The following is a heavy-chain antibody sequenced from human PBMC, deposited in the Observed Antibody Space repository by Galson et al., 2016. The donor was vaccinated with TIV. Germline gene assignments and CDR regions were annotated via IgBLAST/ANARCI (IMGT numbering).Heavy chain of an antibody. D-gene: IGHD3-22*01. V-gene: IGHV1-24*01. CDR3: ASVAWFPGLSLDN. J-gene: IGHJ4*02. Sequence: SCKVSGYSLTEVGMHWVRQAPGKGLEWMGGFDPEVGRTIYAQKSQGRVTMTADTSTDTAYIELGSLSFEDTAEYYCASVAWFPGLSLDNWGQGTLVTASS. CDR2: FDPEVGRT. CDR1: GYSLTEVG.